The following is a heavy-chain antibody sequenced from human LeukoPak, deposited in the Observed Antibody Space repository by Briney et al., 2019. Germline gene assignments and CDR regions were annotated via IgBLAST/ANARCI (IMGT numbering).Heavy chain of an antibody. CDR2: LDPEDGET. V-gene: IGHV1-24*01. CDR1: GYTLTELS. D-gene: IGHD4-17*01. CDR3: ATERLDYGDYVLYYGMDV. Sequence: ASVKVSCKVSGYTLTELSMHWVRQAPGKGLEWMGGLDPEDGETIYAQKFQGRVTMTEDTSTDTAYMELSSLRSEDTAVYYCATERLDYGDYVLYYGMDVWGQGTTVTVSS. J-gene: IGHJ6*02.